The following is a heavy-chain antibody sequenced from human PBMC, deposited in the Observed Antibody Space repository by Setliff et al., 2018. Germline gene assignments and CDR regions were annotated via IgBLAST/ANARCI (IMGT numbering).Heavy chain of an antibody. CDR1: GGSFSGYY. CDR2: INHSGST. D-gene: IGHD3-3*01. Sequence: PSETLSLTCAVYGGSFSGYYWSWIRQPPGKGLEWIWEINHSGSTNYNSTLKSRVTISVDTSKNQFSLKLSSVTAADTAVYYCARRYDFWSGYFDYWGQGTLVTVSS. V-gene: IGHV4-34*01. J-gene: IGHJ4*02. CDR3: ARRYDFWSGYFDY.